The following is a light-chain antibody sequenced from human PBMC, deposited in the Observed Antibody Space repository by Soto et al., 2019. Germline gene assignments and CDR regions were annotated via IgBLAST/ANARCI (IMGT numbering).Light chain of an antibody. Sequence: DIQMTQSPSFLSASVGDRVTITCRASQSIPNYLKWYQQKPGKAPKLLIYAASTLETGVLSRVTGTGSGTYYSLTITRLQPEDFANYFCQQRYSTPWTFGQGTKVEIK. CDR1: QSIPNY. V-gene: IGKV1-39*01. CDR3: QQRYSTPWT. J-gene: IGKJ1*01. CDR2: AAS.